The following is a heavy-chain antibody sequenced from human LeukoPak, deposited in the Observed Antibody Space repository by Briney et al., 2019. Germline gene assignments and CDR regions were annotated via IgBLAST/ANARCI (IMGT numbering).Heavy chain of an antibody. D-gene: IGHD5-24*01. CDR2: IKEDGSET. CDR3: ARETPRRGETRDGYR. Sequence: PGGSLRLSSAASGFIFKKYWMNWVRQVPGKGLECLANIKEDGSETYYADSVKGRFTISRDNPKNLLFLQINSLRVEDTAVYYCARETPRRGETRDGYRWGQGTVVTVSS. J-gene: IGHJ4*02. V-gene: IGHV3-7*01. CDR1: GFIFKKYW.